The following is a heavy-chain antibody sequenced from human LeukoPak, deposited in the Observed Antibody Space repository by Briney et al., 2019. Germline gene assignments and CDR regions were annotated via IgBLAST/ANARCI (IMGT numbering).Heavy chain of an antibody. D-gene: IGHD3-9*01. V-gene: IGHV4-38-2*02. Sequence: SETLSLTCTVSGYSISSGYYWGWIRQPPGKGLEWIGSIYHSGSTYYNPSLKSRVTISVDTSKNQFSLKLSSVTAADTAVYYCASRILRYFDWSQYNWFDPWGQGTLVTVSS. CDR3: ASRILRYFDWSQYNWFDP. CDR1: GYSISSGYY. J-gene: IGHJ5*02. CDR2: IYHSGST.